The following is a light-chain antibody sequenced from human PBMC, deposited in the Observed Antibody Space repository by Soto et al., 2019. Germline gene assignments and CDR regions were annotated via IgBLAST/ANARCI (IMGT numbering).Light chain of an antibody. V-gene: IGKV3-20*01. CDR1: QSVSSTY. Sequence: EIVLTQSPGTLSLSPGERATLSCRASQSVSSTYLAWYQQKPGQAPRLLIYGASRRATGIPDRFSGSGSGTDFTLTISRLEPEDLAVYYCQHYGSLVLTFGGGTKVEIK. J-gene: IGKJ4*01. CDR2: GAS. CDR3: QHYGSLVLT.